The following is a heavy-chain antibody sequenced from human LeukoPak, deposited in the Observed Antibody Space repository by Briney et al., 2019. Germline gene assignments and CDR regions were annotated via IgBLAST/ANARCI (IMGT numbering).Heavy chain of an antibody. CDR1: GFTFNSPSW. CDR3: ARSER. Sequence: GGSLRLSCAGSGFTFNSPSWMSWVRQAPGKGLEWVANINADGSRKYYVDSVKGRFTISKDNAKKSLYLEMNSLTAEDAAVYYCARSERWGQGTLVTVSS. V-gene: IGHV3-7*01. CDR2: INADGSRK. J-gene: IGHJ4*02.